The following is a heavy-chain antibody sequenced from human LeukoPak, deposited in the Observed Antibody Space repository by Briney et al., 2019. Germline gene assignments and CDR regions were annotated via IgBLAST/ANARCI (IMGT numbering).Heavy chain of an antibody. Sequence: SVKVSCKASGYTFTSYAISWVRQAPGQGLEWMGGIIPIFGTANYAQKFQGRVTITADESTSTAYMELGSLRSEDTAVYYCARATYYDFWSGYTFDYWGQGTLVTVSS. CDR3: ARATYYDFWSGYTFDY. D-gene: IGHD3-3*01. CDR2: IIPIFGTA. CDR1: GYTFTSYA. J-gene: IGHJ4*02. V-gene: IGHV1-69*13.